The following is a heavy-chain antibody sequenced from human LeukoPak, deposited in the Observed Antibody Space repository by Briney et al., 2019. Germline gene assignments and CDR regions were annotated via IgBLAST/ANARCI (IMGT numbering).Heavy chain of an antibody. V-gene: IGHV1-2*06. CDR3: ARPPRGYCSGGSCYDY. CDR2: INPNSGGT. CDR1: GYTFTGYY. Sequence: ASVKVSCKASGYTFTGYYMHWVRQAPGQGLEWMGRINPNSGGTNYAQKFQGRVTTTRDTSISTAYMELSRLRSDDTAVYYCARPPRGYCSGGSCYDYWGQRTLVTVSS. D-gene: IGHD2-15*01. J-gene: IGHJ4*02.